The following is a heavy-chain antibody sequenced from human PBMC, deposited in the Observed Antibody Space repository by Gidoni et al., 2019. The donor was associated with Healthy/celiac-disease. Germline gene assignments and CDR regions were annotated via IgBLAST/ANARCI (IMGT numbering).Heavy chain of an antibody. D-gene: IGHD1-1*01. J-gene: IGHJ5*02. CDR3: ARGLSAPTWFDP. CDR1: GYTFTSYD. Sequence: QVQLVQSGAEVKKPRASVKVSSNAYGYTFTSYDINWVRKSTGPGLEWMGWMNPNSGNTGYAQKFQGRVTMTRNTSISTVYMELSSLRSEDTAVYYCARGLSAPTWFDPWGQGTLVTVSS. V-gene: IGHV1-8*01. CDR2: MNPNSGNT.